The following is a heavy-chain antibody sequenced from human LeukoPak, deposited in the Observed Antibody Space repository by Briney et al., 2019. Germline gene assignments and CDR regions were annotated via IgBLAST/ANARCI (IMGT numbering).Heavy chain of an antibody. D-gene: IGHD2-21*01. Sequence: KPGGSLRLSCAASGFTFSDYYMSWIRQAPGKGLEWVSYISSSGNSIYYADCVTGRFTISRDNAKNSLYLQMNSLRGEDTAVYYCARDVVGRRRGALDIWGQGTMLTVSS. CDR1: GFTFSDYY. J-gene: IGHJ3*02. CDR2: ISSSGNSI. V-gene: IGHV3-11*04. CDR3: ARDVVGRRRGALDI.